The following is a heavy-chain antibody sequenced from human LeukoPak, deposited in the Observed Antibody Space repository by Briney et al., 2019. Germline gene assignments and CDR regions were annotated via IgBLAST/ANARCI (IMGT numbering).Heavy chain of an antibody. V-gene: IGHV1-18*01. J-gene: IGHJ4*02. CDR1: GYMFITYG. Sequence: ASVKVSCKASGYMFITYGISWVRQAPGQGLEWMGWISAYNGNTNYAQKVQDRVTLTRDTSTSTAYMELTSLRSDDTAVYYCARDPLGGIGANPRGDPFDYWGQGTLVTVSS. D-gene: IGHD5-12*01. CDR3: ARDPLGGIGANPRGDPFDY. CDR2: ISAYNGNT.